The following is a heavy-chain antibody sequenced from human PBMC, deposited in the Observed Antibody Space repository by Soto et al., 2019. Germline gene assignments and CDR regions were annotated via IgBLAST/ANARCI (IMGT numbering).Heavy chain of an antibody. V-gene: IGHV1-69*01. J-gene: IGHJ4*02. CDR1: GGTFSSYA. D-gene: IGHD3-22*01. CDR3: ARFQTYYYDSSGYYEVDY. CDR2: IIPIFGTA. Sequence: QVQLVQSGAEVKKPGSSVKVSCKASGGTFSSYAISWVRQAPGQGLEWMGGIIPIFGTANYAEKFQGRVTITADESTSTAYMELSRLRSEDTAVYYCARFQTYYYDSSGYYEVDYWGQGTLVTVSS.